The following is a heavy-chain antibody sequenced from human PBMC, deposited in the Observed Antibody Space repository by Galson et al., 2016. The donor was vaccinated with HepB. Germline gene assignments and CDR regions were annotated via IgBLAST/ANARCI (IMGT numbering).Heavy chain of an antibody. D-gene: IGHD2/OR15-2a*01. J-gene: IGHJ3*01. Sequence: SLRLSCAASGFTFSSYSLHWVRQRPATGLQWVAFISYEGDVDSYADSVKGRFTIPTDTSKNTLFLQMNSLRVDDTGVYYCAKTLPPSKTLDVFDFWGRGTLVTVSS. V-gene: IGHV3-30*18. CDR2: ISYEGDVD. CDR3: AKTLPPSKTLDVFDF. CDR1: GFTFSSYS.